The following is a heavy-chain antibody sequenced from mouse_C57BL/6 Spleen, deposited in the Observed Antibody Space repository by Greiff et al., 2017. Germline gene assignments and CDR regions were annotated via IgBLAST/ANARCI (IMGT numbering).Heavy chain of an antibody. CDR1: GYTFTSYG. CDR3: ARWVTTDYYAMDY. Sequence: VKLQESGAELARPGASVKLSCKASGYTFTSYGISWVKQRTGQGLEWIGEIYPRSGNTYYNEKFKGKATLTADKSSSTAYMELRSLTSEDSAVYFCARWVTTDYYAMDYWGQGTSVTVSS. J-gene: IGHJ4*01. V-gene: IGHV1-81*01. D-gene: IGHD1-1*01. CDR2: IYPRSGNT.